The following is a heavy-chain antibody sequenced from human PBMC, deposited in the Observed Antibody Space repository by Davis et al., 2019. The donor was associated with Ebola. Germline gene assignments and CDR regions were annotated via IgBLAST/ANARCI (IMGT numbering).Heavy chain of an antibody. Sequence: MPSETLSLTCTVSGGSISSSNWWSWVRQPPGKGLEWIGEIYHSGSTNYNPSLKSRVTISVHKSKNQFSLKLSSVTAADTAVYYCARLRLGSSANFDYWGQGTLVTVSS. CDR3: ARLRLGSSANFDY. CDR2: IYHSGST. V-gene: IGHV4-4*02. J-gene: IGHJ4*02. CDR1: GGSISSSNW. D-gene: IGHD6-6*01.